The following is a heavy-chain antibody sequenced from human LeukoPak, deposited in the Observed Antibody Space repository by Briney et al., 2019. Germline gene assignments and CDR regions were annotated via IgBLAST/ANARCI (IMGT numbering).Heavy chain of an antibody. Sequence: GGTLRLSCAASGFTFSSHAMTWVRQAPGKGLEWVSGISGSGGSTYYADSVKGRFAVSRDNAKNTLYLQMNSLRVEDTALYYCARVIGWDEPFDLWGQGTMVTVSS. CDR1: GFTFSSHA. CDR2: ISGSGGST. V-gene: IGHV3-23*01. D-gene: IGHD1-26*01. CDR3: ARVIGWDEPFDL. J-gene: IGHJ3*01.